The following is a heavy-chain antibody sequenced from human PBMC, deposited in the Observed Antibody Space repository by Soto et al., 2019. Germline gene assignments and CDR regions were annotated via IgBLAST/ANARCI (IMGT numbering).Heavy chain of an antibody. V-gene: IGHV3-33*01. D-gene: IGHD5-12*01. CDR2: IWYDGSNK. CDR3: ARWRGYTGNDPYYFDY. CDR1: GFDFSNYG. J-gene: IGHJ4*02. Sequence: QVQLVESGGGVAQPGTSLRLSCAASGFDFSNYGFHWVRQAPGKGLEWVSLIWYDGSNKYYADSVKGRFTISRDNSKKTLYLQMSSLRGEDTGVYYCARWRGYTGNDPYYFDYWGQGTLVTVSS.